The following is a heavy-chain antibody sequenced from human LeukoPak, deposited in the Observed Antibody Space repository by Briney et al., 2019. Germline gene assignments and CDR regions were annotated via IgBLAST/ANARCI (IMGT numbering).Heavy chain of an antibody. CDR1: GFTFSTYD. CDR2: VGTAGDT. J-gene: IGHJ4*02. CDR3: ARSHLYYGSGIDY. Sequence: GGSLRLSCAASGFTFSTYDMHWVRQGAGKGLEWVSAVGTAGDTYYSGSVKGRFTISRENAKSSLFLQMNSLRAGDTAVYYCARSHLYYGSGIDYWGQGTLVTVSS. V-gene: IGHV3-13*01. D-gene: IGHD3-10*01.